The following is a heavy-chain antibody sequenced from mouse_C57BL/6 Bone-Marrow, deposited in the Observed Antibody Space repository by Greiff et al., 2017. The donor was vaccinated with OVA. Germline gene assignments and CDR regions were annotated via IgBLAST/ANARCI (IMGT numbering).Heavy chain of an antibody. V-gene: IGHV1-59*01. CDR3: ARYGFAY. CDR1: GYTFTSYW. J-gene: IGHJ3*01. Sequence: QVQLQQPGAELVRPGTSVKLSCKASGYTFTSYWMHWVKQRPGQGLEWIGVIDPSDSYTNYNQKFKGKATLTVDTSSSTAYMQLSSLTSEDSAVYYCARYGFAYWGQGTLVTVSA. CDR2: IDPSDSYT.